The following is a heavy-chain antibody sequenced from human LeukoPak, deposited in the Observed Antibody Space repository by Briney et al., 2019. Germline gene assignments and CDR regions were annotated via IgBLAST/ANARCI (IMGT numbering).Heavy chain of an antibody. Sequence: AAVKVSCKASGYTFTSYVISWVRQAPGQGREGMEWICAYNGNPNYAQKPQGRGTMTTDTSTSTAYMELRSLRSDDTAVYYCASRTYYDILTGYPDYWGQGTLVTVSS. CDR3: ASRTYYDILTGYPDY. V-gene: IGHV1-18*04. J-gene: IGHJ4*02. CDR1: GYTFTSYV. CDR2: ICAYNGNP. D-gene: IGHD3-9*01.